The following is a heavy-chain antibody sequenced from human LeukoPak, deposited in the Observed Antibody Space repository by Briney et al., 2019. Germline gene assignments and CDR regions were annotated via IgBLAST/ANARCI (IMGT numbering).Heavy chain of an antibody. CDR2: IYWDDDE. V-gene: IGHV2-5*02. Sequence: KKSGPTLVKPTQTFTPTCTFSGFSLSTSGVGVGWIRQPPGKALEWLALIYWDDDERYSPSLESRLTITKDTSKNQVVLTMTNMDPVDTATYYCTHRLVTTNFDYWGQGTLVTVSS. CDR3: THRLVTTNFDY. CDR1: GFSLSTSGVG. J-gene: IGHJ4*02. D-gene: IGHD4-23*01.